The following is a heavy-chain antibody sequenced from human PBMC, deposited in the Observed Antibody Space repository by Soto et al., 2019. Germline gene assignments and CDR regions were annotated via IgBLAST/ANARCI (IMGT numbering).Heavy chain of an antibody. J-gene: IGHJ4*02. Sequence: FGIANYAQKFQGRVTITADKSTSTAYMELSSLRSEDTAVYYCASRNRQQLALSFDYWGQGTLVTVSS. D-gene: IGHD6-13*01. CDR2: FGIA. CDR3: ASRNRQQLALSFDY. V-gene: IGHV1-69*17.